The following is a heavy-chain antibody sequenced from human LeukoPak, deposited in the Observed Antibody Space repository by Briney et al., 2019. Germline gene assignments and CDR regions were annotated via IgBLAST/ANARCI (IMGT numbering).Heavy chain of an antibody. J-gene: IGHJ6*03. CDR3: ARQNHHAPYYHYYYMDV. Sequence: SETLSLTCTVSGGSISSSSYYWAWIRQPPGKGLEWIGSINYSGTTYYNPSLNSRVTISVDTSKNQFSLKLSSVTAADTAVYYCARQNHHAPYYHYYYMDVWGTGTTVTVSS. CDR1: GGSISSSSYY. V-gene: IGHV4-39*01. CDR2: INYSGTT.